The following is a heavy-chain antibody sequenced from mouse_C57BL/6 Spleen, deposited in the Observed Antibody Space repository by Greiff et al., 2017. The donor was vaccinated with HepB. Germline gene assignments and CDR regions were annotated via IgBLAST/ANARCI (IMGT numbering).Heavy chain of an antibody. J-gene: IGHJ4*01. Sequence: QVQLQQPGAELVRPGSSVKLSCKASGYTFTSYWMHWVKQRPIQGLEWIGNIDPSDSETHYNQKFKDKATLTVDKSSSTAYMQLSSLTSEDSAVYYCARGGYYGSSRPYAMDYWGQGTSVTVSS. V-gene: IGHV1-52*01. CDR3: ARGGYYGSSRPYAMDY. CDR2: IDPSDSET. CDR1: GYTFTSYW. D-gene: IGHD1-1*01.